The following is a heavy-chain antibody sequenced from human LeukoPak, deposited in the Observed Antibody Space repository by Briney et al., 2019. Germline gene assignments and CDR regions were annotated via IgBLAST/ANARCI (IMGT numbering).Heavy chain of an antibody. J-gene: IGHJ1*01. CDR1: GYTFTSYG. V-gene: IGHV1-18*01. Sequence: GASVRVSCKASGYTFTSYGISWVRPAPGQGLGWMGWISAYNGNTDYAQKLQGRVTMTTDTSTSTAYMELRSLRSDDTAVYYCARDLVSAFNYYDSSGYYGAEYFQHWGQGTLVTVSS. CDR2: ISAYNGNT. D-gene: IGHD3-22*01. CDR3: ARDLVSAFNYYDSSGYYGAEYFQH.